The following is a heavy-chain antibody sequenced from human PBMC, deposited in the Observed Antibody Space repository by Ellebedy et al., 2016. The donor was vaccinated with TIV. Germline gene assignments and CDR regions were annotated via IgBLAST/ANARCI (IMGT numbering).Heavy chain of an antibody. V-gene: IGHV3-7*03. D-gene: IGHD5-12*01. CDR2: IKQDGSEK. CDR3: ARGGYGRPFDC. CDR1: GFTFSNYW. Sequence: GESLKISCAASGFTFSNYWMKWVRQAPGEGLEWVANIKQDGSEKYYVDSVKGRFTISRDNAKNSLFLQMNSLRVEDTAVYFCARGGYGRPFDCWGQGTLVTVSS. J-gene: IGHJ4*02.